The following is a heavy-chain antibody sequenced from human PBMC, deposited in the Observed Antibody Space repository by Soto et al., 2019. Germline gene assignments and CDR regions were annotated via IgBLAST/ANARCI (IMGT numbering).Heavy chain of an antibody. CDR1: GLIFSSYW. CDR3: ARGWSHFDF. V-gene: IGHV3-7*03. Sequence: EVHLVESGGGLVQPGGSLRLSCAASGLIFSSYWMSWVRQAPGKGLEWVANIKQDGSEKYYVDSVKGRFTISRDDAKSSLYLQMNSLRAEDTAVYYCARGWSHFDFWGQGTLVTVSS. CDR2: IKQDGSEK. J-gene: IGHJ4*02.